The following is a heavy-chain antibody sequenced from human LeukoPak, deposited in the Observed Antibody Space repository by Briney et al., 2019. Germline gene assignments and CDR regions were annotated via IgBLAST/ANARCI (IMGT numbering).Heavy chain of an antibody. CDR2: IYPGDSDT. CDR3: ARAACSSTSCYTISWFDP. D-gene: IGHD2-2*02. Sequence: GESLKISCKGSGYSFTSYWIGWVRQMPGKGLEWMGIIYPGDSDTRYSPSFQGQVTISADKSISTAYLQWSSLKASDTAMYYCARAACSSTSCYTISWFDPWGQGTLVTVSS. J-gene: IGHJ5*02. CDR1: GYSFTSYW. V-gene: IGHV5-51*01.